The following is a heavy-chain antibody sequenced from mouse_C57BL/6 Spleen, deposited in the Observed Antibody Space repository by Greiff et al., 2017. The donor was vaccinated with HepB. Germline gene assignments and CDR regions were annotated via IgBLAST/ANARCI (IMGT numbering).Heavy chain of an antibody. CDR2: ISYDGSN. J-gene: IGHJ3*01. V-gene: IGHV3-6*01. CDR1: GYSITSGYY. Sequence: EVQLQESGPGLVKPSPSLSLTCSVTGYSITSGYYWNWIRQFPGNKLEWMGYISYDGSNNYNPSLKNRISLTPDTSKNQFFLKLNSVTTEDTATYYGASIDYSKGRFAYWGQGTLVTVSA. D-gene: IGHD2-5*01. CDR3: ASIDYSKGRFAY.